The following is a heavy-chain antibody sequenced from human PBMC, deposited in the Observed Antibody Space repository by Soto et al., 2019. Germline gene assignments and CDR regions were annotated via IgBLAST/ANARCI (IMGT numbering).Heavy chain of an antibody. D-gene: IGHD2-2*01. Sequence: ASVKVSCKVSGYTLTELSMHWVRQAPGKGLEWMGGFDPEDGETIYAQKFQGRVTMTEDTSTDTAYMELSSPRSEDTAVYYCATAIVVVPAAPFDYWGQGALVTAPQ. CDR3: ATAIVVVPAAPFDY. V-gene: IGHV1-24*01. J-gene: IGHJ4*02. CDR2: FDPEDGET. CDR1: GYTLTELS.